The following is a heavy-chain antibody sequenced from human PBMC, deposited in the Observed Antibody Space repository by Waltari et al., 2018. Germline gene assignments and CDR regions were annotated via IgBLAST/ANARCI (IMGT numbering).Heavy chain of an antibody. J-gene: IGHJ4*02. D-gene: IGHD3-10*01. CDR3: ARGGVRGVITLYY. CDR1: GGSFSGYY. V-gene: IGHV4-34*01. CDR2: INHSGST. Sequence: QVQLQQWGAGLLKPSETLSLTCAVYGGSFSGYYWSWLLQPPGKGREWIGEINHSGSTNYNPSLKSRVTISVDTSKNQFSLKLSSVTAADTAVYYCARGGVRGVITLYYWGQGTLVTVSS.